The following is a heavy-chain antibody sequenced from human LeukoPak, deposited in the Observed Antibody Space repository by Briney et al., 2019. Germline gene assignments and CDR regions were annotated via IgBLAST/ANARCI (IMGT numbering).Heavy chain of an antibody. V-gene: IGHV3-23*01. J-gene: IGHJ4*02. CDR3: AKGGADYFDTYGYNNYFDS. CDR2: ISNSGGST. Sequence: GGSLRLSCGASGFTFSDYAMSWVRQAPGKGLEWVSAISNSGGSTYYPESVKGRFTISRDNSRNTLFLQMNRLRADDTAVYYCAKGGADYFDTYGYNNYFDSWGQGTLVTVSS. D-gene: IGHD3-22*01. CDR1: GFTFSDYA.